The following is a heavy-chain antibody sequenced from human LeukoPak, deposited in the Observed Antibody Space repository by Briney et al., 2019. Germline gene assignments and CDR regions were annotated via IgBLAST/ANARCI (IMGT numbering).Heavy chain of an antibody. D-gene: IGHD1-1*01. CDR2: IYTSGST. Sequence: SETLSLTCTVSGGSISSYYWSWIRQPAGKGLEWIGRIYTSGSTNYNPSLKSRVTMSVDTSKNQFSLKLSSVTAADTAVYYCARYGKKWDRHGAFDIWGQGTMVTLSS. J-gene: IGHJ3*02. V-gene: IGHV4-4*07. CDR3: ARYGKKWDRHGAFDI. CDR1: GGSISSYY.